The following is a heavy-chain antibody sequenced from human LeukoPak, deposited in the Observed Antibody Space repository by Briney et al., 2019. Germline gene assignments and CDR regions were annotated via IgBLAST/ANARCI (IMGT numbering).Heavy chain of an antibody. J-gene: IGHJ4*02. Sequence: PGGSLRLSCAASGFTFSTYAVNWVRQAPGRGLEWVSTISGSGGSTYYADSVKGRFTISRDNSKNTLYLQMNSLRAEDTAVYYCAKESIRWCFDYWGQGTLLTVSS. V-gene: IGHV3-23*01. CDR2: ISGSGGST. CDR1: GFTFSTYA. CDR3: AKESIRWCFDY. D-gene: IGHD2-21*01.